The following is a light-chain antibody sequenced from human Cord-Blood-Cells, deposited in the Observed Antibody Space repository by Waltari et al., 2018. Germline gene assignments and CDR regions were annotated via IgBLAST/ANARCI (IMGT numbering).Light chain of an antibody. V-gene: IGKV3-20*01. J-gene: IGKJ2*01. Sequence: EIVLTQSPGTLSLSQGERATLPCRASQSVSSSYLAWYQQKPGQAPRLLIYGASSRATGIPDRFSGSGSGTDFTLTISRLEPEDFAVYYCQQYGSSPNTFGQGTKLELK. CDR1: QSVSSSY. CDR2: GAS. CDR3: QQYGSSPNT.